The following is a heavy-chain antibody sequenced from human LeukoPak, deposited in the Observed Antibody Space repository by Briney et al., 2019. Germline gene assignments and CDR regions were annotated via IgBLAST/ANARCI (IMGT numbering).Heavy chain of an antibody. CDR1: GFTFSSYW. J-gene: IGHJ6*02. CDR2: IKQDGSEK. V-gene: IGHV3-7*01. CDR3: ARDPGTMVRGGHYYYYGMDV. Sequence: GGSLRLSCAASGFTFSSYWMSWVRQAPGKGLEWVANIKQDGSEKYYVDSVKGRFTISRDNAKNSLYLQMNSLRAEDTAVYYCARDPGTMVRGGHYYYYGMDVWGQGTTVTVSS. D-gene: IGHD3-10*01.